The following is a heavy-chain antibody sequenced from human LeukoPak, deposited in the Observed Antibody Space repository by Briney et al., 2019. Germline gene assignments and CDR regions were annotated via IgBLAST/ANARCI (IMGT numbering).Heavy chain of an antibody. CDR3: AKDYMVRGVIQDAFDI. Sequence: GSLRLSCAASGFTFSSYGMHWVRQAPGKGLEWVAVISYDGSNKYYADSVKGRFTISRDNSKNTLYLQMNSLRAEDTAVYYCAKDYMVRGVIQDAFDIWGQGTMVTVSS. CDR2: ISYDGSNK. J-gene: IGHJ3*02. CDR1: GFTFSSYG. D-gene: IGHD3-10*01. V-gene: IGHV3-30*18.